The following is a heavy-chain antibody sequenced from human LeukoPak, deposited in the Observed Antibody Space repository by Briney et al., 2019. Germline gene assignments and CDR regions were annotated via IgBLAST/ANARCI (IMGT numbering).Heavy chain of an antibody. CDR2: IYPGDSDT. V-gene: IGHV5-51*01. J-gene: IGHJ4*02. D-gene: IGHD6-25*01. Sequence: GESLKISCTGSGYSFANYWIAWVRQMPGKGLEWMGIIYPGDSDTTYSPSFQGQDTISADKSISTAYVQWSSLKASDTAIYYCAGLAAGRYYIDYWGQGNLVTVSS. CDR3: AGLAAGRYYIDY. CDR1: GYSFANYW.